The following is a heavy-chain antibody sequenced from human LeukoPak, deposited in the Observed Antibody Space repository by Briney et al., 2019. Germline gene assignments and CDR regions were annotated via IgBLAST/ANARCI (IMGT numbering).Heavy chain of an antibody. D-gene: IGHD3-16*01. J-gene: IGHJ4*02. CDR3: ASGGGLDY. CDR1: GGSISSGGYD. CDR2: IYYSGST. V-gene: IGHV4-31*03. Sequence: SQTLSLTCTVSGGSISSGGYDWSWIRQHPGKGLEWIGYIYYSGSTYYNPSLKSRVTISVDTSKNQFSLKLSSVTAADTAVYYCASGGGLDYWGQGTLVTVSS.